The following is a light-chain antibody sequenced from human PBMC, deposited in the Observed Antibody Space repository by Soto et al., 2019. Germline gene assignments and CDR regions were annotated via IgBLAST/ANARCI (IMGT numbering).Light chain of an antibody. V-gene: IGKV3-15*01. Sequence: EIVMTQSPATLSVSPGERATLSCRASQSVSSNLAWYQQKPGQAPRLIIYGASTRATGIPARFSGSESGTEFTLTITSLQSEDFAVYYCQQYNNWPLTFGQGTKVEIK. CDR2: GAS. CDR3: QQYNNWPLT. J-gene: IGKJ1*01. CDR1: QSVSSN.